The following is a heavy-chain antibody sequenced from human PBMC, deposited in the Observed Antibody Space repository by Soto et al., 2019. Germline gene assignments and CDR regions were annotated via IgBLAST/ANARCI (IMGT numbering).Heavy chain of an antibody. D-gene: IGHD1-26*01. CDR1: NGSISGFY. V-gene: IGHV4-59*12. J-gene: IGHJ4*02. CDR2: IRYSGRT. CDR3: VRVGVGIGNHFDS. Sequence: LSLTCSVSNGSISGFYWTWIRQPPGKILEWIGYIRYSGRTDYNPPLTSRATMSVDTSKNQFSLNLKSITAADTAVYYCVRVGVGIGNHFDSWGRGTLVTVSS.